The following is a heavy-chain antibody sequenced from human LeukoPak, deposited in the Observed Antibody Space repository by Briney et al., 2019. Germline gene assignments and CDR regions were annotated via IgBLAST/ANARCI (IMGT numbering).Heavy chain of an antibody. CDR3: ARGIYCSSTTCYYNFDY. Sequence: SETLSLTCTVSGGSISSYYWSWIRQPPGKGLEWIGYIYYSGSTNCNPSLKSRVTISVDTSKNQFSLKLSSVAAADTAVYFCARGIYCSSTTCYYNFDYWGQGTLVTVSS. V-gene: IGHV4-59*01. D-gene: IGHD2-2*01. CDR2: IYYSGST. J-gene: IGHJ4*02. CDR1: GGSISSYY.